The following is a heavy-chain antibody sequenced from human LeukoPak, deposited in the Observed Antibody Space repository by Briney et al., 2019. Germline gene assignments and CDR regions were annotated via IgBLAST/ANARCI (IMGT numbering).Heavy chain of an antibody. J-gene: IGHJ4*02. V-gene: IGHV6-1*01. CDR1: GDSVSSNSAA. D-gene: IGHD3-3*01. CDR2: TYYRSKWYN. CDR3: ARGPTIFGVAAFDY. Sequence: SQTLSLTCAISGDSVSSNSAAWNWIRQSPSRGLEWLGRTYYRSKWYNDYAVSVKSRITINPDTSKNQISLQLNSVTPEDTAVYYCARGPTIFGVAAFDYWGQGTLVTVSS.